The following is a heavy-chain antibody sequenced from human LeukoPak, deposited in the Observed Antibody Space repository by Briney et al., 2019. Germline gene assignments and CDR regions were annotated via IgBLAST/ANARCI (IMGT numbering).Heavy chain of an antibody. Sequence: SETLSLACTVSGGSISSSSYYWGWIRQPPGKGLEWIGSIYYSGSTYYNPSLKSRVTISVDTSKNQFSLKLSSVTAADTAVYYCARTPPSAAAGVDYWGQGTLVTVSS. CDR2: IYYSGST. CDR1: GGSISSSSYY. V-gene: IGHV4-39*07. J-gene: IGHJ4*02. D-gene: IGHD6-13*01. CDR3: ARTPPSAAAGVDY.